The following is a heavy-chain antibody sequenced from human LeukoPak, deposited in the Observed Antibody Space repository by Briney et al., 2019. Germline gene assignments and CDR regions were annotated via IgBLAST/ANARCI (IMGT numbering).Heavy chain of an antibody. CDR2: ITPIFGTA. V-gene: IGHV1-69*05. CDR1: GGTFISYA. Sequence: SVKVSCKASGGTFISYAISWVRQAPGQGLEWMGRITPIFGTANYAQKFQGRVTITTDGSTSTAYMELSSLRSEDTAVYYCARDSYDSSGYYYVGDDYWGQGTLVTVSS. J-gene: IGHJ4*02. D-gene: IGHD3-22*01. CDR3: ARDSYDSSGYYYVGDDY.